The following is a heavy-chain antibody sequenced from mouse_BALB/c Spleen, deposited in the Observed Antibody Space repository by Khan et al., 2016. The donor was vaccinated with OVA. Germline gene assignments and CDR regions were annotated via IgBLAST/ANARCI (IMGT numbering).Heavy chain of an antibody. V-gene: IGHV1S137*01. CDR3: TGGGGGNRFAY. J-gene: IGHJ3*01. Sequence: QVQLKQSGAELVRPGVSVKISCKGSGYTFTDFTMHWVKQSHAKSLEWIGVISTYYGDVTYNQKFKGKATMTVDKSSSTAYMELARLTSEDSAIFIWTGGGGGNRFAYWGQGTLVTVSA. CDR2: ISTYYGDV. D-gene: IGHD3-3*01. CDR1: GYTFTDFT.